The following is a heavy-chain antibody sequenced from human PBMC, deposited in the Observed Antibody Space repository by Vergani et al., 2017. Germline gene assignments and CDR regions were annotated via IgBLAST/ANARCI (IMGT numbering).Heavy chain of an antibody. CDR1: GGSFSGYY. J-gene: IGHJ5*02. CDR2: INHSGIT. V-gene: IGHV4-34*01. D-gene: IGHD3-10*01. CDR3: AGGGMMDRGVINWFAP. Sequence: QVQLQQWGAGLLKPSETLSLTCAVYGGSFSGYYWSWIRQPPGKGLEWIGEINHSGITNYNPSLKSRVTISVDTSKNQFSLKLSSVTAADTAVYYCAGGGMMDRGVINWFAPWGQGTLVTVSS.